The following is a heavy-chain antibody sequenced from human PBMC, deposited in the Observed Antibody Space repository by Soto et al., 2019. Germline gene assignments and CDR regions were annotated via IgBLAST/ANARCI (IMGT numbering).Heavy chain of an antibody. CDR1: GFTFSSHA. CDR3: VKGSGYYYDSSGYYKPHDYYGMDV. Sequence: PGGSLRLSCSASGFTFSSHAMHWVRQAPGKGLEYVSAISSNGGSTYYADSVKGRFTISRDNSKNTLYLQMSSLRAEDTAVYYCVKGSGYYYDSSGYYKPHDYYGMDVWGQGTTVTVSS. CDR2: ISSNGGST. D-gene: IGHD3-22*01. J-gene: IGHJ6*02. V-gene: IGHV3-64D*06.